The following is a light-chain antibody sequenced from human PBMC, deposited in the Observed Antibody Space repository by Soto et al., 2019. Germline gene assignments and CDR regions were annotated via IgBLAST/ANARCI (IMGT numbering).Light chain of an antibody. Sequence: DIQMTQSPSSLSASAGDRVTITCRASESISGYLNWYQQKPGKAPKLLIYGASSLQSGVPSRFSGSGSGTDFTLTISSLQPEDFATYYCQQSYSTPWTFGQGTKVDI. J-gene: IGKJ1*01. V-gene: IGKV1-39*01. CDR1: ESISGY. CDR2: GAS. CDR3: QQSYSTPWT.